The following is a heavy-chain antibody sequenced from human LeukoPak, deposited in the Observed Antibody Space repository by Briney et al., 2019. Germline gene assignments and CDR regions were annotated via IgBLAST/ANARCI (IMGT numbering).Heavy chain of an antibody. V-gene: IGHV5-51*01. J-gene: IGHJ4*02. Sequence: GESLKISCKGSGYSFTDYWIAWVRQMPGKGLEWMGIIYPGDSDTRYSPSFQGQVTISVDKSISAAYLQWSSLKASDTAIYYCARRGYYGSGSYYYFDYWGQGTLVTVSS. CDR3: ARRGYYGSGSYYYFDY. CDR1: GYSFTDYW. CDR2: IYPGDSDT. D-gene: IGHD3-10*01.